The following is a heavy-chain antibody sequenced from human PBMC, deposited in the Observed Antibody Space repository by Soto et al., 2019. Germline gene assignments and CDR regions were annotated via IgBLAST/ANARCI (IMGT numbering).Heavy chain of an antibody. J-gene: IGHJ6*02. Sequence: PGESLKISCKGSGYSFTSYWIGWVRQMPGKGLEWMGIIYPGDSDTRYSPSFQGQVTISADKSISTAYLQWSSLKASDTATYYCARRSRAAAAHYYYGMDVWGQGTTVTVSS. CDR1: GYSFTSYW. CDR3: ARRSRAAAAHYYYGMDV. D-gene: IGHD6-13*01. V-gene: IGHV5-51*01. CDR2: IYPGDSDT.